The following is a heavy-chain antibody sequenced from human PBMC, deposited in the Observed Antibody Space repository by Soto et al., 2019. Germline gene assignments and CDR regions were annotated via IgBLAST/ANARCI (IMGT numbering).Heavy chain of an antibody. CDR1: GGSISSGGYY. V-gene: IGHV4-31*03. CDR2: IYYSGST. CDR3: ARDNVGIDYYYGMDV. J-gene: IGHJ6*02. Sequence: QVQLQESGPGLVKPSQTLSLTCTVSGGSISSGGYYWSWIRQHPGKGLEWIGYIYYSGSTYYNPSLKSRVTISVDTSKNQFSLKLSSVTAADTAVYYCARDNVGIDYYYGMDVWGQGTTVTVSS. D-gene: IGHD2-2*03.